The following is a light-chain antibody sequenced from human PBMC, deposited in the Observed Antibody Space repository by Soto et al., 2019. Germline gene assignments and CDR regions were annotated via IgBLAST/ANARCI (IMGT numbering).Light chain of an antibody. CDR1: QSVSSSY. J-gene: IGKJ4*01. CDR2: GAS. CDR3: QQYGSSLGVT. Sequence: EIVLTQSPGTLSLSPGERATLSCRASQSVSSSYLAWYQQKPGQAPRLLIYGASSRATGIPDRFSGSGSGTDFTLTIRRLEPEDFAVYYCQQYGSSLGVTFGGGTKVDIK. V-gene: IGKV3-20*01.